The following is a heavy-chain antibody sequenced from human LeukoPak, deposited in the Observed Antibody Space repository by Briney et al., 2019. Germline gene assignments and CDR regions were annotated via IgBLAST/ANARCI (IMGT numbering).Heavy chain of an antibody. CDR2: ISSRGSSI. CDR3: AGGLQAAGLDY. Sequence: GGSLRLSCAASGFTFSDYYMSWIRQTPGKGLEWVSYISSRGSSIYYADPVKGRFTISRGNAKNSLYLQMNSLRAEDTAVYYCAGGLQAAGLDYWGQGTLVTVSS. CDR1: GFTFSDYY. V-gene: IGHV3-11*01. D-gene: IGHD6-13*01. J-gene: IGHJ4*02.